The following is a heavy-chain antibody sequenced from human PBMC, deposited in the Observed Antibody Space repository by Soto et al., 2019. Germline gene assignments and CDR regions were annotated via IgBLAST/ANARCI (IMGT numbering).Heavy chain of an antibody. J-gene: IGHJ4*02. D-gene: IGHD6-13*01. V-gene: IGHV6-1*01. CDR1: GDIVSIKLAA. CDR2: TYYRSKWYN. Sequence: WQTLTLPFGISGDIVSIKLAAWNWIRPSPSRGLEWLGRTYYRSKWYNDYAVSVKSRITINPDTSKNQFSLQLNSVTPEDTAVYYCARGIAAAGTWFDYWGQGPLVTVSS. CDR3: ARGIAAAGTWFDY.